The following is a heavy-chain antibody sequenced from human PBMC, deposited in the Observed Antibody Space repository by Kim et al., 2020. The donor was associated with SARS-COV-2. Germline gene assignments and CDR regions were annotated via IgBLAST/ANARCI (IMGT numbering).Heavy chain of an antibody. D-gene: IGHD3-10*01. CDR3: ARFGRDPKLLWFGELFDYYYYGMDV. V-gene: IGHV3-21*01. CDR1: GFTFSSYS. J-gene: IGHJ6*02. Sequence: GGSLRLSCAASGFTFSSYSMNWVRQAPGKGLEWVSSISSSSSYIYYADSVKGRFTISRDNAKNSLYLQMNSLRAEDTAVYYCARFGRDPKLLWFGELFDYYYYGMDVWGQVTTVTVSS. CDR2: ISSSSSYI.